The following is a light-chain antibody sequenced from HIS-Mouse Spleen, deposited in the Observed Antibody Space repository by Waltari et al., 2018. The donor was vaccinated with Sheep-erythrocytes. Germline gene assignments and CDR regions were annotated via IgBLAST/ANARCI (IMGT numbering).Light chain of an antibody. V-gene: IGLV2-11*01. J-gene: IGLJ1*01. CDR3: CSYASSYNHV. CDR2: DVS. CDR1: SSDVGGYNY. Sequence: QSALTQPRSVSGSPGQSVTISCTGTSSDVGGYNYVSWYQQHPGKAPKIMIYDVSNRPYGFPHRFSGSKSGNTASLTISVLQAEDEADYYCCSYASSYNHVFATGTKVTVL.